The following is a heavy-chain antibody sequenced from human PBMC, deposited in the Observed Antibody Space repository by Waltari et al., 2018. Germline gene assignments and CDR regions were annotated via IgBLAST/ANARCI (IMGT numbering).Heavy chain of an antibody. CDR2: IYSGGST. Sequence: EVQLVESGGGLVQPGGSLRLPCAASGLPARLNYMRWVRQAPGKGLEWVSVIYSGGSTYYADSVKGRFTISRHNSKNTLYLQMNSLRAEDTAVYYCARVGGYDLDYWGQGTLVTVSS. J-gene: IGHJ4*02. V-gene: IGHV3-53*04. CDR3: ARVGGYDLDY. D-gene: IGHD5-12*01. CDR1: GLPARLNY.